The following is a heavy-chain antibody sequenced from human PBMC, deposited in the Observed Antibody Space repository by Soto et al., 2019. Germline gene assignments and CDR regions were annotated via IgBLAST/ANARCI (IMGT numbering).Heavy chain of an antibody. V-gene: IGHV3-23*01. CDR2: ISGTGGST. CDR3: AKGSYDFLTG. D-gene: IGHD3-9*01. CDR1: GFSFSSYA. J-gene: IGHJ4*02. Sequence: EVQLLESGGGLVQPGGSLRLSCAASGFSFSSYAMSWVRQAPGKGLEWVSHISGTGGSTYYADSVKGRFTISRDNSKNTLYLQMNSLRAEDTAVYYCAKGSYDFLTGWGQGTLVTVSS.